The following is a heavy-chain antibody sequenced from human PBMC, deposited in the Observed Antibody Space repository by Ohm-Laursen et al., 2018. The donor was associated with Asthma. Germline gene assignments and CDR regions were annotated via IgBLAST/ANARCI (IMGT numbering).Heavy chain of an antibody. V-gene: IGHV1-69*13. CDR1: GGTFSSYA. CDR3: ARDCSSTSCYEGEGFDY. Sequence: GASVKVSCKASGGTFSSYAISWVRQAPGQGLEWMGGIIPIFGTANYAQKFQGRVTITADESTSTAYMELSSLRSEDTAVYYCARDCSSTSCYEGEGFDYWGQGTLVTVSS. CDR2: IIPIFGTA. D-gene: IGHD2-2*01. J-gene: IGHJ4*02.